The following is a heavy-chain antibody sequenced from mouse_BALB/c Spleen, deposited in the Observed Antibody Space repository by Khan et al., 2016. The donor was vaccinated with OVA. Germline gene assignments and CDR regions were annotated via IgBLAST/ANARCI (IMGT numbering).Heavy chain of an antibody. V-gene: IGHV9-4*02. Sequence: QIQLVQSGPELKKPGESVRISCKASGYTFTTAGIQWVQKMPGKGLKWIGWINTHSGVPKYAEDFKGRFAFSLEISVNTAYLQITNLKNEDTATYLCARGGAGYYRSDGGALEYWGQGTLVTVSS. CDR3: ARGGAGYYRSDGGALEY. CDR1: GYTFTTAG. D-gene: IGHD2-12*01. CDR2: INTHSGVP. J-gene: IGHJ4*01.